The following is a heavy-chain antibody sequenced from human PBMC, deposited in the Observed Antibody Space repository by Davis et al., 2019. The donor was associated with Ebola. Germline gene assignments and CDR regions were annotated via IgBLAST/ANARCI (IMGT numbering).Heavy chain of an antibody. D-gene: IGHD3-16*01. Sequence: MPSETLFLTCGLSGDSVSTNSVAWNWIRQSPARGLEWLGRTYSKSKWYTAYAGSVKTRVTINADTAKNQVSLHLNSVTPEDTAVYYCARSRGGVAPLGSDSWGQGTLVTVSS. J-gene: IGHJ4*02. CDR1: GDSVSTNSVA. CDR2: TYSKSKWYT. CDR3: ARSRGGVAPLGSDS. V-gene: IGHV6-1*01.